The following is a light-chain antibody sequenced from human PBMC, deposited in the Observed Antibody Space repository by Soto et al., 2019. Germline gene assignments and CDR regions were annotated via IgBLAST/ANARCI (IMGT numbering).Light chain of an antibody. J-gene: IGKJ2*01. V-gene: IGKV3-20*01. CDR3: QKYDSSPPYT. Sequence: VLSQSPPTLSLSPGDRATLSARAIQTFSHTYFAWYHQRPGHPPRALMYDSSTRAAGIPDRFSGSVSGTHFTLTISSLDPEDFAVYYGQKYDSSPPYTFGQW. CDR2: DSS. CDR1: QTFSHTY.